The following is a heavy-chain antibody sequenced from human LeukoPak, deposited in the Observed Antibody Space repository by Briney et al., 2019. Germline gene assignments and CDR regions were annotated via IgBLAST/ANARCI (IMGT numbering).Heavy chain of an antibody. CDR1: GGTFSSYA. J-gene: IGHJ6*04. CDR3: ATGLWFGKYLDV. D-gene: IGHD3-10*01. V-gene: IGHV1-69*06. Sequence: ASVKVSCKASGGTFSSYAISWVRQAPGQGLEWMGGIIPIFGTANYAQKFQGRVTMTEDTSTDTAYMELSSLRSEDTAVYYCATGLWFGKYLDVWGKGTTVTIPS. CDR2: IIPIFGTA.